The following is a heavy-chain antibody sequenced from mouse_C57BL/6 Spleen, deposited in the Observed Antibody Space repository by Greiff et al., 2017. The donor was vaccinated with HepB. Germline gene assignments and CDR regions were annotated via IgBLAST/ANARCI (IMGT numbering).Heavy chain of an antibody. J-gene: IGHJ3*01. CDR2: INPSSGYT. D-gene: IGHD2-5*01. V-gene: IGHV1-4*01. Sequence: QVQLKESGAELARPGASVKMSCKASGYTFTSYTMHWVKQRPGQGLEWIGYINPSSGYTKYNQKFKDKATLTADKSSSTAYMQLSSLTSEDSAVYYCARVTYYSNYLFAYWGQGTLVTVSA. CDR1: GYTFTSYT. CDR3: ARVTYYSNYLFAY.